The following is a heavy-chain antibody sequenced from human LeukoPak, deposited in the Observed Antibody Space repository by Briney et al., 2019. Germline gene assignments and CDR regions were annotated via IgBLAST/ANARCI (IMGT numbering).Heavy chain of an antibody. D-gene: IGHD6-13*01. V-gene: IGHV1-2*02. CDR2: INPNSGGT. CDR1: GYTFTGYY. J-gene: IGHJ4*02. CDR3: ARARDRQQLVPFAY. Sequence: ASVKVSCKASGYTFTGYYMHWVRQAPGQGLEWMGWINPNSGGTNYAQKFQGRVTMTRDTSISTAYMELSRLRSDDTAVYYCARARDRQQLVPFAYWGQGTLVTVSS.